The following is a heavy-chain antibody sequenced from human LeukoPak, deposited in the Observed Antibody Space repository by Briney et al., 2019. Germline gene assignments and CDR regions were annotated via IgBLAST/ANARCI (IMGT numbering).Heavy chain of an antibody. V-gene: IGHV4-39*01. CDR1: GGSISNTFYY. D-gene: IGHD3-9*01. CDR2: INYSGST. CDR3: ARGAARYFDWLSRYYYYYYYMDV. J-gene: IGHJ6*03. Sequence: SETLSLTCTVSGGSISNTFYYWGWIRQPPGKGLEWIGSINYSGSTYYNPSLKSRVTISIDTSKSQFSLKLNSVTAADTAVYYCARGAARYFDWLSRYYYYYYYMDVWDKGTTVTISS.